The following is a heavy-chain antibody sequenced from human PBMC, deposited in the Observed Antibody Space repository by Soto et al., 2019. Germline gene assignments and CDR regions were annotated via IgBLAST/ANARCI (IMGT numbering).Heavy chain of an antibody. V-gene: IGHV1-8*01. CDR3: ARGRIAAAGIPGVSWFDP. CDR2: MNPNSGNT. Sequence: ASLKVSCKASGYTFTSYDINWVRQATGQGLEWMGWMNPNSGNTGYAQKFQGRVTMTRNTSISTAYMELSSLRSEDTAVYYCARGRIAAAGIPGVSWFDPWGQGTLVTVSS. CDR1: GYTFTSYD. J-gene: IGHJ5*02. D-gene: IGHD6-13*01.